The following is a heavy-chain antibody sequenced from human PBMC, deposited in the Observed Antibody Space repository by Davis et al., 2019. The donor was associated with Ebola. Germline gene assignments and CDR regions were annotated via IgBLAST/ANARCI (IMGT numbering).Heavy chain of an antibody. CDR1: GFTFTSYG. D-gene: IGHD3-16*01. CDR2: ISPYNGNT. Sequence: ASVKVSCKASGFTFTSYGITWVRQAPGQGLEWMGWISPYNGNTNYAEKFRGRVTVTTDTSTSTAYMELSRLRSDDTAVYYCARGVWWGQGTLVTVSS. CDR3: ARGVW. V-gene: IGHV1-18*01. J-gene: IGHJ4*02.